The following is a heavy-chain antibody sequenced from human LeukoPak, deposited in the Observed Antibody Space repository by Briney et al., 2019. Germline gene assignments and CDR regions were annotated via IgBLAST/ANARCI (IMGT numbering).Heavy chain of an antibody. V-gene: IGHV3-74*01. CDR1: GFSFGSSW. CDR2: TNGDGTTL. J-gene: IGHJ4*02. CDR3: ARAGYYRFDY. D-gene: IGHD1-26*01. Sequence: GGSLRLSCAASGFSFGSSWMHWVRQAPGKGLEWVSRTNGDGTTLNYADSVKGRFTISRDNAENTLYLQMNSLRAEDTAVYYYARAGYYRFDYWGQGTLVTVSS.